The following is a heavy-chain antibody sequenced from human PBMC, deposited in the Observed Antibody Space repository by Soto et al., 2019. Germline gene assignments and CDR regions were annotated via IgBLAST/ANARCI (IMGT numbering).Heavy chain of an antibody. V-gene: IGHV2-5*02. CDR3: AHARYLGKFDY. CDR1: GFSLTTSQVG. Sequence: QITLKESGPTLVKPTQTLTLTCTFSGFSLTTSQVGVGWIRQPPGKALEWLALIYWDDDKRYSPSLKDRLTITKDTSKNQVILTMTNMDPLDTATYYCAHARYLGKFDYWGQGSLGTGSS. CDR2: IYWDDDK. J-gene: IGHJ4*02. D-gene: IGHD3-16*01.